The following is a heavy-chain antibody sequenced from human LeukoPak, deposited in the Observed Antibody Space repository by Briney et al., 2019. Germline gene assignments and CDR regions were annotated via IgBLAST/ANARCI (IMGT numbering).Heavy chain of an antibody. Sequence: PGGSLRLSCAASRFTFDDYAMHWVCQAPGKGLEWVSCILGNGGTTYYGDSVKGRFTISRDNSKNSLFLQMFSLRTEDTALYYCAKGTRDYGGLPRWYFDLWGRGTLVTVSS. J-gene: IGHJ2*01. D-gene: IGHD4-23*01. CDR1: RFTFDDYA. V-gene: IGHV3-43*02. CDR2: ILGNGGTT. CDR3: AKGTRDYGGLPRWYFDL.